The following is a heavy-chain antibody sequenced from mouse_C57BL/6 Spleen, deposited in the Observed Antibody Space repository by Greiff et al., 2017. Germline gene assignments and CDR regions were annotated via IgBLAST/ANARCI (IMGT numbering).Heavy chain of an antibody. J-gene: IGHJ2*01. CDR3: ARDGGGVWTYFDY. D-gene: IGHD2-10*02. Sequence: EVKLQESGPGLVKPSQSLSLTCSVTGYSITSGYYWNWIRQFPGNKLEWMGYISYDGSNNYNPSLQNRISITRDTSKNQFFLKLNSVTTEDTAAYYCARDGGGVWTYFDYWGQGTTLTVSS. CDR2: ISYDGSN. V-gene: IGHV3-6*01. CDR1: GYSITSGYY.